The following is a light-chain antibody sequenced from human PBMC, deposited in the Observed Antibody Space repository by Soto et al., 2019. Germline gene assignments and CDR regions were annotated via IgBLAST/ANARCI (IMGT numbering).Light chain of an antibody. CDR2: DLN. J-gene: IGLJ2*01. Sequence: QSALTQPHSESGSPGQSVAISCTGTNSDVGAYNYVSWYQHHPGNAPKLIIYDLNKRPSGVPDRFSASKSGNTATLSISGLHLDDEADYYCCSYAGSTTSVLFGGGTKLTVL. CDR3: CSYAGSTTSVL. V-gene: IGLV2-11*01. CDR1: NSDVGAYNY.